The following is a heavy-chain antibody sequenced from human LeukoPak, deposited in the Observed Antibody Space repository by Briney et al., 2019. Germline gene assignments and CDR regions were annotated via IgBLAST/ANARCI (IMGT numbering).Heavy chain of an antibody. J-gene: IGHJ6*04. CDR1: GYTFTSYG. D-gene: IGHD3-16*01. CDR3: ARISGGKGSHYYYYGMDV. CDR2: ISAYNGNT. V-gene: IGHV1-18*04. Sequence: ASVKVSCKASGYTFTSYGISWVRQAPGQGLEWMGWISAYNGNTNYAQKLQGRVTMTTDTSTSTAYTELRSLRSDDTAVYYCARISGGKGSHYYYYGMDVWGKGTTVTVSS.